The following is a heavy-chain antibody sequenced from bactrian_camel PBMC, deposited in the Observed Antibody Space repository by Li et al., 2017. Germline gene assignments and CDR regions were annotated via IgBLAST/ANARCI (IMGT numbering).Heavy chain of an antibody. D-gene: IGHD4*01. V-gene: IGHV3S1*01. CDR3: AADIAACDYPDY. CDR1: GYAYDKIC. Sequence: HVQLVESGGGSVQAGGSLRLSCAASGYAYDKICMAWFHQTPGKERERVASMYTSPISPLGIPFYANSVKGRFTISQDSSKNTVYLQMNNLKPEDTAMYYCAADIAACDYPDYWGQGTQVTVS. CDR2: MYTSPISPLGIP. J-gene: IGHJ4*01.